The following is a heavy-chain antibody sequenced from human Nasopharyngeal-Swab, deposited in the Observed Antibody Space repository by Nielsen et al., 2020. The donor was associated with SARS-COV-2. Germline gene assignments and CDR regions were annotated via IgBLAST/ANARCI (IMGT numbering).Heavy chain of an antibody. D-gene: IGHD2/OR15-2a*01. CDR1: GYTFTNYA. CDR2: IIPVVTIP. CDR3: ARAVSELTTHSAADY. V-gene: IGHV1-69*10. Sequence: SVKVSCKASGYTFTNYALNWVRQAPGQGLEWIGGIIPVVTIPSYAQTLQGRVTITADTSTSAVYLELRSLRAENTAVYYCARAVSELTTHSAADYWGQGTLVSVSS. J-gene: IGHJ4*02.